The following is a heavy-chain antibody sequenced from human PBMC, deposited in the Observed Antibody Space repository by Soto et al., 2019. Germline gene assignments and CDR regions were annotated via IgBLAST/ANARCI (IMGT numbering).Heavy chain of an antibody. J-gene: IGHJ5*02. CDR2: IYYSGST. CDR3: ARRSGGSLNWFDP. D-gene: IGHD2-15*01. Sequence: QVQLQESGPGLVKPSETLSLTCTVSGGSISSYYWSWIRQPPGKGLEWIGYIYYSGSTNYNPSLKSRGTISVDTSKNQFSLKLSSVTAADTAVYYCARRSGGSLNWFDPWGQGTLVTVSS. V-gene: IGHV4-59*08. CDR1: GGSISSYY.